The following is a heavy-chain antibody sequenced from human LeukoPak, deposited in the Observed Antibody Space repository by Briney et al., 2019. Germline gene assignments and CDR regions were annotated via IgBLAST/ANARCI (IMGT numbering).Heavy chain of an antibody. Sequence: GGSLRLSCAASGFIFSSYGMHWVRQAPGKGLEWVAFIRYDGSNKYYADSVKGRFTISRGNSKNTLDLQMNSLRGEDTAVYYCAKDRGSMTKDFDYWGQGTLVTVSS. D-gene: IGHD2/OR15-2a*01. J-gene: IGHJ4*02. V-gene: IGHV3-30*02. CDR2: IRYDGSNK. CDR3: AKDRGSMTKDFDY. CDR1: GFIFSSYG.